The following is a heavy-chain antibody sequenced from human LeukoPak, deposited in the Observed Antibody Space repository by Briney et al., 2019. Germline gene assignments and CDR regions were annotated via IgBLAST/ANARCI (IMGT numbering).Heavy chain of an antibody. Sequence: PSYTLPLTCTVSGGSISSSSYYWGWIRQPPGKGLEWIGSNYYSGSTYYNPSLKSRVTISVDTSKNQFSLKLSSVTAADTAVYYCASRLGSGMDVWGQGTTVTVSS. CDR1: GGSISSSSYY. J-gene: IGHJ6*02. D-gene: IGHD3-3*01. CDR3: ASRLGSGMDV. CDR2: NYYSGST. V-gene: IGHV4-39*01.